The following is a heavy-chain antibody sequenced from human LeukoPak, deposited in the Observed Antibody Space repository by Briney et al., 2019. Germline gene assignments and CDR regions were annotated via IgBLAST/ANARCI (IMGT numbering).Heavy chain of an antibody. CDR2: ISSSGSTI. Sequence: GGSLRLSCAASGFTFSSYEMNWVRQAPGKGLEWVSYISSSGSTIYYADSVKDRFTISRDNAKNSLYLQMNSLRAEDTAVYYCARGPGEWELFDYWGQGTLVTVSS. CDR1: GFTFSSYE. D-gene: IGHD1-26*01. CDR3: ARGPGEWELFDY. V-gene: IGHV3-48*03. J-gene: IGHJ4*02.